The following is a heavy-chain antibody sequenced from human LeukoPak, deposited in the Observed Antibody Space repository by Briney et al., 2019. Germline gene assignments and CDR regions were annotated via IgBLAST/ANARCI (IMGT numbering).Heavy chain of an antibody. J-gene: IGHJ4*02. CDR1: GFTFSSYS. Sequence: GGSLRLSCAASGFTFSSYSMNWVRRAPGKGLEWVSFIIGSGDLIYYADSVRGRFTISRDNAKNSLYLQMNSLRDEDTAVYYCARVRGATLSHHYFDYWGQGALVTVSS. CDR3: ARVRGATLSHHYFDY. D-gene: IGHD1-26*01. V-gene: IGHV3-48*02. CDR2: IIGSGDLI.